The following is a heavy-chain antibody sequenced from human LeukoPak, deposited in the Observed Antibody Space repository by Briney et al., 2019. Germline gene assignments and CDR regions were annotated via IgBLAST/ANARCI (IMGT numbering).Heavy chain of an antibody. D-gene: IGHD4-17*01. CDR3: ARLRSGGDYATIDY. Sequence: PSGTLSLTCSVSGGSMSNSRGYDWGWIRQPPGKGLESIGIVYFSGSTYYSPSLESRVAISVDTSKSQFSLKLTSVTAADTAVYYCARLRSGGDYATIDYWGQGTLVTVSS. CDR1: GGSMSNSRGYD. CDR2: VYFSGST. V-gene: IGHV4-39*01. J-gene: IGHJ4*02.